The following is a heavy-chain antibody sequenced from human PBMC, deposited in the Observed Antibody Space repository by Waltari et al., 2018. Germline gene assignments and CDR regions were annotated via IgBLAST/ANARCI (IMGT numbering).Heavy chain of an antibody. Sequence: EVQLVESGGCLVKPGGSLRLSCAASGFTFSNAWMSWVRQATGKGLEWVGRIKIKTDGGTTDYAAPVKGRFTISRDDSKNTLYLQMNSLKTEDTAVYYCTTDTTVTPGGMDVWGQGTTVTVSS. D-gene: IGHD4-17*01. CDR2: IKIKTDGGTT. J-gene: IGHJ6*02. V-gene: IGHV3-15*01. CDR1: GFTFSNAW. CDR3: TTDTTVTPGGMDV.